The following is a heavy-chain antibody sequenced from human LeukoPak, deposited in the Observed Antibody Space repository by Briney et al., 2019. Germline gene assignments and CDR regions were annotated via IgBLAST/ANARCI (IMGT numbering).Heavy chain of an antibody. V-gene: IGHV3-7*04. CDR2: IKQNGSEK. CDR1: GFTFSSYW. Sequence: PGGSLRLSCAASGFTFSSYWMSWVRQAPGKGLEWVASIKQNGSEKNYVDSVKGRFTISRDNAKNSLYLQMNSLRAEDTAVYYCARGTIAAAGYYYFDYWGQGTQVTVSS. D-gene: IGHD6-13*01. CDR3: ARGTIAAAGYYYFDY. J-gene: IGHJ4*02.